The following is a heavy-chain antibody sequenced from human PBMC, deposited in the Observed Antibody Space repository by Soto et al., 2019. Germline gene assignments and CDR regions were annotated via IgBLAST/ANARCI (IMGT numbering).Heavy chain of an antibody. CDR1: GFSVSSKY. J-gene: IGHJ6*04. Sequence: GGSLRLSCAASGFSVSSKYMSWVRQAPGKGLEWVSLIQSGGPTYYADSVKGRFTISRDTSENTLHLQMDSLRAEDTAVYYCARDDVLCDGGRCYGVPLDVWAKGTTVTVSS. CDR3: ARDDVLCDGGRCYGVPLDV. CDR2: IQSGGPT. D-gene: IGHD2-15*01. V-gene: IGHV3-66*01.